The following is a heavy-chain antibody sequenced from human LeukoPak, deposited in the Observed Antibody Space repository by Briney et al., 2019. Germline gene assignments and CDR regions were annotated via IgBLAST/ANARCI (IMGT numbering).Heavy chain of an antibody. J-gene: IGHJ4*02. Sequence: GGSLRLSCAASGFTFSNAWMSWVRQAPGKGLEWVGRIKSKTDGGTTDYAAPVKGRFTISRDDSKNTLYLQMNSLKTEDTAVYYCTTGFSLDYGDYVPLGYFDYWGQGTLVTVSS. V-gene: IGHV3-15*01. CDR1: GFTFSNAW. D-gene: IGHD4-17*01. CDR2: IKSKTDGGTT. CDR3: TTGFSLDYGDYVPLGYFDY.